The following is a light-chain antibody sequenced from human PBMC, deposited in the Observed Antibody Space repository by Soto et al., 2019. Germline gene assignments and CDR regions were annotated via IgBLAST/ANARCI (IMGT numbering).Light chain of an antibody. Sequence: QSVLTQPASVSGSPGQSITISCTGTSSDVGSYNLVSWYQQHPGKAPKLMIYEGSKRPSGVSNRFSGYKSGHTASLTISGLQAEDEADYYCCSYAGSSTGVVFGGGTKLTVL. V-gene: IGLV2-23*01. CDR1: SSDVGSYNL. CDR2: EGS. J-gene: IGLJ2*01. CDR3: CSYAGSSTGVV.